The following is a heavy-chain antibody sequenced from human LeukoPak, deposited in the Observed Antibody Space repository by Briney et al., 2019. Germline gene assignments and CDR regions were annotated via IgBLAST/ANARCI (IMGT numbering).Heavy chain of an antibody. Sequence: SETLSLTCAVYGGSFSGYYWSWIRQPPGKGLEWIGEIYHSGSTNYNPSLKSRVTISVDKSKNQFPLKLSSVTAADTAVYYCARDSSSGSYFDYWGQGTLVTVSS. CDR2: IYHSGST. CDR3: ARDSSSGSYFDY. CDR1: GGSFSGYY. D-gene: IGHD6-19*01. V-gene: IGHV4-34*01. J-gene: IGHJ4*02.